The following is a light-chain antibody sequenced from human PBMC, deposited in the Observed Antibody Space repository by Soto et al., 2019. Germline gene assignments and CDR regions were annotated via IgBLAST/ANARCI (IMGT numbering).Light chain of an antibody. CDR1: QSVSSF. Sequence: EIVLTQSPATLSLSPGDRATLSCRASQSVSSFLAWYQQKPGQAPKLLIYDASHRVTGIPDRFSGSGSGTDFTLTISSLEPEDFAVYFCHQRGLPWTFGQGTKVEIK. V-gene: IGKV3-11*01. J-gene: IGKJ1*01. CDR3: HQRGLPWT. CDR2: DAS.